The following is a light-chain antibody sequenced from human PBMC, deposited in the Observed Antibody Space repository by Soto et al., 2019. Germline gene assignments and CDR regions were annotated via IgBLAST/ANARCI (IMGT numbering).Light chain of an antibody. J-gene: IGLJ2*01. V-gene: IGLV2-14*01. Sequence: QSALTQPASVSGSPGQSITISCTGTSSDVGGYNYVSWYQQYPGKAPKLMIYDVSNRPSGVSNRFSGSKSGNTASLTISGLQADDEADYYCSSYTSSTTLMIFGGGTQLTVL. CDR1: SSDVGGYNY. CDR2: DVS. CDR3: SSYTSSTTLMI.